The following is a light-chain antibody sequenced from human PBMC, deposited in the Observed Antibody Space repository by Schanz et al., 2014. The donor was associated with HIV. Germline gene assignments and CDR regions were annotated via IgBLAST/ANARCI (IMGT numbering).Light chain of an antibody. V-gene: IGKV3-20*01. J-gene: IGKJ1*01. CDR1: QTVSSHF. CDR2: GAS. CDR3: QYYGSPPWT. Sequence: ETVLTQSPATLSLSPGERATLSCRASQTVSSHFLAWYQQKPGQAPRLLIFGASNRATGFPDRFSGSASGTDFTLTISRVEPEDYAVYYCQYYGSPPWTFGQGTKVEVK.